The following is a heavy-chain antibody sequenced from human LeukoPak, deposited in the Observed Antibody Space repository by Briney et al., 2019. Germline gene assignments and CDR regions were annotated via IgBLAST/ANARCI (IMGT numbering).Heavy chain of an antibody. D-gene: IGHD4-17*01. V-gene: IGHV1-18*01. Sequence: ASVKVSCKASGYTFTSYGISWVRQAPGQGLEWMGWISAYNGNTNYAQKLQGRVTMTTDTSTSTVYMELRSLRSDDTAVYYCARPAAPDGDFPVGYFDYWGQGTLVTVSS. J-gene: IGHJ4*02. CDR2: ISAYNGNT. CDR3: ARPAAPDGDFPVGYFDY. CDR1: GYTFTSYG.